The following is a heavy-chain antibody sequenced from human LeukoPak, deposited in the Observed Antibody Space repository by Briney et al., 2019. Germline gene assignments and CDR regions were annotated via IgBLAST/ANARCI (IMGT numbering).Heavy chain of an antibody. V-gene: IGHV1-46*01. Sequence: PGASVKVSCKASGYTFTSYYMHWVRQAPGQGLEWMGIINPSGGSTSYAQKFQGRVTMTRDTSTNTVYMELSSLRSEDTALYFCAHICSSTSCYLDYWGQGTLVTVSS. CDR1: GYTFTSYY. CDR2: INPSGGST. CDR3: AHICSSTSCYLDY. D-gene: IGHD2-2*01. J-gene: IGHJ4*02.